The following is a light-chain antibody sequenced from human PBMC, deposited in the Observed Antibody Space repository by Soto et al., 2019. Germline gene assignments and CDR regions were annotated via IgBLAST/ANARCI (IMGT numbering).Light chain of an antibody. J-gene: IGLJ2*01. CDR2: LEGSGSY. V-gene: IGLV4-60*03. Sequence: QSVLTQSSSASASLGSSVKLTCTLSSGHSSYIIAWHQQQPGKAPRYLMKLEGSGSYNQGSGVPDRFSGSSSGADRYLTIPNLRSEDEADYYCETWDSNTVVFGGGTKLTVL. CDR1: SGHSSYI. CDR3: ETWDSNTVV.